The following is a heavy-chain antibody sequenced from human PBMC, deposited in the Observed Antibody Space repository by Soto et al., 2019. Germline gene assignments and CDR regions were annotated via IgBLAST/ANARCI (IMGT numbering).Heavy chain of an antibody. CDR3: AKDLRVAGLVFWFHYYYYYGMDV. D-gene: IGHD3-9*01. Sequence: QVQLVESGGGVVQPGRSLRLSCAASGFTFSSYGMHWVRQAPGKGLEWVAVISYDGSNKYYADSVKGRFTISRDNSKNSLYLQMNSLRAEDTAVYYCAKDLRVAGLVFWFHYYYYYGMDVWGQGTTVTVSS. J-gene: IGHJ6*02. CDR1: GFTFSSYG. CDR2: ISYDGSNK. V-gene: IGHV3-30*18.